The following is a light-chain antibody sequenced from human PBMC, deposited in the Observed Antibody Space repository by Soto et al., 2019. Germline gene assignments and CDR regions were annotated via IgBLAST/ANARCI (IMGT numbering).Light chain of an antibody. CDR2: LDRSGSY. Sequence: QSVLTQSSSASASLGSSVKLTCILSSGHNTYIIAWHQQQPGKAPRFLMTLDRSGSYNRGSGVPDRFSGSSSGADRYLTISKIQFEDEGDYYCETWYSNTHKVFGGGIKLTVL. CDR1: SGHNTYI. CDR3: ETWYSNTHKV. J-gene: IGLJ3*02. V-gene: IGLV4-60*02.